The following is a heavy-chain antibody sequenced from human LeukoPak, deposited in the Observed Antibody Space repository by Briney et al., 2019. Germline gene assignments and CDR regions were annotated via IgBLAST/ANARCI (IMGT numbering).Heavy chain of an antibody. D-gene: IGHD3-3*01. CDR2: ISAFNGNT. J-gene: IGHJ5*02. CDR1: GYTFTSYG. V-gene: IGHV1-18*01. CDR3: ARDYRRNYITTFGHNWFDP. Sequence: ASVKVSCKASGYTFTSYGISWVRQAPGQGLEWMGWISAFNGNTNYAQKLQGRVTMTTDTSTSTAYMELRSLRSDDTAVYYCARDYRRNYITTFGHNWFDPWGQGTLVTVSS.